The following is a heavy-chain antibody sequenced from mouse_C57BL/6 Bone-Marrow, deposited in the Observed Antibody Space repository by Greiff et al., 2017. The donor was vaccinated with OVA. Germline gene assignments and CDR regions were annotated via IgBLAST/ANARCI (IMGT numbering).Heavy chain of an antibody. J-gene: IGHJ1*03. CDR1: GYALTNYL. Sequence: VQLQQSGAELVRPGTSVKVSCKASGYALTNYLIEWVKQRPGQGLEWIGVINPGSGGTNYNEKFKGKATLTADKSSSTAYMQLSSLTSEDSAVYFCARDGSSPSYWYFDVWGTGTTVTVSS. D-gene: IGHD1-1*01. CDR3: ARDGSSPSYWYFDV. CDR2: INPGSGGT. V-gene: IGHV1-54*01.